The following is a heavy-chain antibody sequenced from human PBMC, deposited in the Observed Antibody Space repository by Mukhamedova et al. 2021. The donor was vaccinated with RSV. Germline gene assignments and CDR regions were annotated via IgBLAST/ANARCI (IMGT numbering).Heavy chain of an antibody. D-gene: IGHD2-2*01. CDR2: IYYSGST. CDR3: ARDHIVVVPAALYNNWFDP. Sequence: GKGLEWIGSIYYSGSTYYNPSLKSRVTISVDTSKNQFSLKLSSVTAADTAVYHCARDHIVVVPAALYNNWFDPWGQGTLVTVSS. J-gene: IGHJ5*02. V-gene: IGHV4-39*07.